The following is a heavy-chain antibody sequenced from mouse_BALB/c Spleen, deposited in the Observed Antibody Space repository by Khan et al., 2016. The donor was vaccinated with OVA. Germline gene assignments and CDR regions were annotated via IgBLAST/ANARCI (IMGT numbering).Heavy chain of an antibody. J-gene: IGHJ3*01. CDR2: ISSDGDYT. D-gene: IGHD2-1*01. V-gene: IGHV5-9-3*01. CDR3: ARSHYGNFAY. Sequence: EVHLVESGGGLVKPGGSLKLSCAASGFTFSTYAMSWVRQTPEKRLEWVATISSDGDYTYYPDNVTGRFTISRDNAKNTLYLQMSSLRSEDTAMYYCARSHYGNFAYWGQGTLVTVSA. CDR1: GFTFSTYA.